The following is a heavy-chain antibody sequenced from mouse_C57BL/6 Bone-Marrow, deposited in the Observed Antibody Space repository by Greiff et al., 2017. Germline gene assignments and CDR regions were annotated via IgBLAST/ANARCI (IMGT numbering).Heavy chain of an antibody. V-gene: IGHV6-3*01. CDR3: TATYGSSPYYFDD. CDR2: IRLKSDNYAT. J-gene: IGHJ2*01. D-gene: IGHD1-1*01. CDR1: GFTFSNYW. Sequence: EVKLQESGGGLVQPGGSMKLSCVASGFTFSNYWMNWVRQSPEKGLEWVAKIRLKSDNYATNYAESVKGRFTISRDDSKSSVYLQMNNLRAEDTGIDYCTATYGSSPYYFDDWGKGTTLTVSS.